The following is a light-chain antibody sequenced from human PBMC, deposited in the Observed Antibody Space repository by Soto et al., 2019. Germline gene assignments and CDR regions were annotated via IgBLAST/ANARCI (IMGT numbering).Light chain of an antibody. CDR3: ISYAGSNNPVI. CDR1: SSDVGGYNY. Sequence: QSALTQPPSASGSPGQSVTISCTGTSSDVGGYNYVSWYQQHPGKAPKFMIYEVSKRPSGVPDRFSGSKSGNTASLTVSGLQADDEADYYCISYAGSNNPVILGGGTKLTVL. CDR2: EVS. V-gene: IGLV2-8*01. J-gene: IGLJ2*01.